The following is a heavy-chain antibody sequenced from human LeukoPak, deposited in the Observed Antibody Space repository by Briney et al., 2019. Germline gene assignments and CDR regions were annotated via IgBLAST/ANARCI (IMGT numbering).Heavy chain of an antibody. V-gene: IGHV4-59*01. D-gene: IGHD3-22*01. CDR1: GVSISSYY. Sequence: PSETLSLTCTVSGVSISSYYWSWIRQPPGKGLEWIGYSYYSGSTNYNPSLKSRVTISADTSKNQFSLKLSSVTAADTAVYYCARDVYKYDSSGSRAFDIWGQGTMVTVSS. CDR3: ARDVYKYDSSGSRAFDI. J-gene: IGHJ3*02. CDR2: SYYSGST.